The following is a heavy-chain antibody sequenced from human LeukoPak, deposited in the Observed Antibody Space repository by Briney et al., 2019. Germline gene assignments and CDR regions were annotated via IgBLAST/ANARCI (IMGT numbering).Heavy chain of an antibody. Sequence: QPGGSLRLSCAASGFTFSSHAMTWVRQAPGKGLEWASTISGSGDNTYYADSVKGRFTISRDNSKNTLYLQMNSLRAEDTAVYYCAKGATTIGAVISQSNWFDPWGQGTLVTVSS. CDR2: ISGSGDNT. CDR1: GFTFSSHA. D-gene: IGHD3-3*01. V-gene: IGHV3-23*01. J-gene: IGHJ5*02. CDR3: AKGATTIGAVISQSNWFDP.